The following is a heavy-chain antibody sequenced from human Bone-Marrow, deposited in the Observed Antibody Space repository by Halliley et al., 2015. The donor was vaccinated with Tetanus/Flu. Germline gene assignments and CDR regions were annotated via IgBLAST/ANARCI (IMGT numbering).Heavy chain of an antibody. CDR1: GYSISSGHY. J-gene: IGHJ6*02. CDR2: IHHNGSI. CDR3: AREKVDVVPSLGLDELFFSFNGMDV. V-gene: IGHV4-38-2*02. D-gene: IGHD2-15*01. Sequence: TLSLTCAVSGYSISSGHYWGWIRHPPGKGLEWIGEIHHNGSIKNNPSLKSRVTMSADGSENQFSLRLKSVTAADTAVYYCAREKVDVVPSLGLDELFFSFNGMDVRGQGTAVTVS.